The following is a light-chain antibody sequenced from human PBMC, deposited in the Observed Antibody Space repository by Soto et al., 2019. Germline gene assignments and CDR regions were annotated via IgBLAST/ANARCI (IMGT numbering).Light chain of an antibody. CDR1: SSDVGSYNL. J-gene: IGLJ1*01. Sequence: QSVLTQPASVSGSPGQSITISCPGTSSDVGSYNLVSWYQQHPGKAPKLMIYEVSKRPSGVSHRFSGSKSGNTASLTISGFQAEDEVVYYCCSYAGSSTYVLGTGTKVTAL. CDR2: EVS. V-gene: IGLV2-23*02. CDR3: CSYAGSSTYV.